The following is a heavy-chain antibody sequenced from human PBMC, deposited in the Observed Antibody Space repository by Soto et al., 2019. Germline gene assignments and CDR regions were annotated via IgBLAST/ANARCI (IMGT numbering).Heavy chain of an antibody. CDR1: GYSFVNYW. D-gene: IGHD1-20*01. V-gene: IGHV5-51*01. Sequence: PGESLKISCTVSGYSFVNYWIGWVRQMPVKGLEWMGLIYPADSDTRYSPSFQGQVTISADKSINTAYLQWSSLQASDTATYYCARSRIIGMTWSFDYWGQGTLVTVSS. J-gene: IGHJ4*02. CDR3: ARSRIIGMTWSFDY. CDR2: IYPADSDT.